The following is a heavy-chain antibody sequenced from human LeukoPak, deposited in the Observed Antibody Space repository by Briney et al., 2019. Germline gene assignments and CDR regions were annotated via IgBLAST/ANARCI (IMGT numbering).Heavy chain of an antibody. Sequence: SVKVSCKASGGTFSSYAISWVRQAPGQGLEWMGGIIPIFGTANYAQKFQGRVTITADKSTSTAYMELSSLRSEDTAVYFCARDRNIVGRLGAFDIWGQGTMVTVSS. CDR2: IIPIFGTA. D-gene: IGHD1-26*01. CDR3: ARDRNIVGRLGAFDI. J-gene: IGHJ3*02. V-gene: IGHV1-69*06. CDR1: GGTFSSYA.